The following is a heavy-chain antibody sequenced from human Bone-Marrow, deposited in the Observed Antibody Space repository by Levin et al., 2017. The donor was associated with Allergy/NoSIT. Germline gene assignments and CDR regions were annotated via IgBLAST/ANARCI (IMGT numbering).Heavy chain of an antibody. J-gene: IGHJ4*02. Sequence: GESLKISCKASGYTFTSYYMHWVRQAPGQGLEWMGIINPSGGSTSYAQKFQGRVTMTRDTSTSTVYMELSSLRSEDTAVYYCARNAGRRGIKLAIVKGYWGQGTLVTVSS. CDR2: INPSGGST. CDR3: ARNAGRRGIKLAIVKGY. CDR1: GYTFTSYY. V-gene: IGHV1-46*01. D-gene: IGHD1-14*01.